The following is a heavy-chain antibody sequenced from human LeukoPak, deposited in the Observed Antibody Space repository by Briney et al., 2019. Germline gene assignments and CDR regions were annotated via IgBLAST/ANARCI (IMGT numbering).Heavy chain of an antibody. V-gene: IGHV4-61*02. CDR2: IETSGST. CDR3: ARALCINGICEWFDP. J-gene: IGHJ5*02. CDR1: GASISSGGYF. D-gene: IGHD2-8*01. Sequence: SETLSLTCTVSGASISSGGYFWSWIRQPAGKGVEWIGRIETSGSTNYNPSLKSRVTISVDTSKNQFSLKLRSVTAADTAVYYCARALCINGICEWFDPWGQGTLVTVSS.